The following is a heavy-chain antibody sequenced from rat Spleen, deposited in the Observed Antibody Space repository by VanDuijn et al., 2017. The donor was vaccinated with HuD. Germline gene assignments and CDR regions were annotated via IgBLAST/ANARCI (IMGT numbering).Heavy chain of an antibody. V-gene: IGHV5-29*01. D-gene: IGHD1-10*01. J-gene: IGHJ3*01. CDR1: GFTFSDYY. CDR3: ARGDNNYGWFAY. Sequence: EVQLVESDGGLVQPGRSLKLSCAASGFTFSDYYMAWVRQAPTKGLEWVATISYDGSSTYYRDSVKGRFTISRDNAESTLYLQMDSLRSEDKATYYCARGDNNYGWFAYWGQGTLVTVSS. CDR2: ISYDGSST.